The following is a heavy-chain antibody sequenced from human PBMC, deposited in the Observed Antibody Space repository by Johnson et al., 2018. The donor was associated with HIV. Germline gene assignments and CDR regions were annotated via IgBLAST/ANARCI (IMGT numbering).Heavy chain of an antibody. Sequence: VLLVESGGDVVRPGGSLRLSCAASGFTFDDYDMTWVRQPPGKGLEWVSGINWNGGSTGYAESVKGRFTISRDNAKKSLFREMNSLRAEDTAFYYCARATFYYDLSGYPTRPRAFDMWGQGTMVTFSS. CDR1: GFTFDDYD. CDR2: INWNGGST. V-gene: IGHV3-20*04. D-gene: IGHD3-22*01. J-gene: IGHJ3*02. CDR3: ARATFYYDLSGYPTRPRAFDM.